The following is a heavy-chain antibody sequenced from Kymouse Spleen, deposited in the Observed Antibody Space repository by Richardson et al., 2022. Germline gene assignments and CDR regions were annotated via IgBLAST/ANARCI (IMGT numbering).Heavy chain of an antibody. CDR2: INHSGST. D-gene: IGHD6-19*01. V-gene: IGHV4-34*01. CDR3: AREDSSGWSFDY. Sequence: QVQLQQWGAGLLKPSETLSLTCAVYGGSFSGYYWSWIRQPPGKGLEWIGEINHSGSTNYNPSLKSRVTISVDTSKNQFSLKLSSVTAADTAVYYCAREDSSGWSFDYWGQGTLVTVSS. CDR1: GGSFSGYY. J-gene: IGHJ4*02.